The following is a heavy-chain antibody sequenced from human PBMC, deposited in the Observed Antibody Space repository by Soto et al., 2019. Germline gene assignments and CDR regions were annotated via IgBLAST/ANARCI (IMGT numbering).Heavy chain of an antibody. CDR3: AHRGGINGNCNRGYFDY. J-gene: IGHJ4*02. CDR1: GFSLSARPGG. V-gene: IGHV2-5*02. Sequence: QITLKESGLTRVKATQTLTLPCPISGFSLSARPGGVGWSRQPPGKALERLALIYWDDDKRYSPSLNNRLTMTKDTSKNLVDLTMTNVDPVDTAIYDCAHRGGINGNCNRGYFDYWGQGELVTVSS. CDR2: IYWDDDK. D-gene: IGHD1-1*01.